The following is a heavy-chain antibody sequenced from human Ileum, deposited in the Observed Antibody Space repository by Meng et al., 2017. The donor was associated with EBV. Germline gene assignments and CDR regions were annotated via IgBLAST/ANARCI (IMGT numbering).Heavy chain of an antibody. Sequence: LGQVGGGVGKPGASLKVSCKASGYTFTGYDMHWVRQAPGQGLEWMGRINPNTGGTNYAQNFQGRVTMTRDTSITTAYMELSRLRSADTAMYYCARGKSGSYSLDYWGQGTLVTISS. CDR3: ARGKSGSYSLDY. V-gene: IGHV1-2*06. CDR1: GYTFTGYD. D-gene: IGHD3-10*01. CDR2: INPNTGGT. J-gene: IGHJ4*02.